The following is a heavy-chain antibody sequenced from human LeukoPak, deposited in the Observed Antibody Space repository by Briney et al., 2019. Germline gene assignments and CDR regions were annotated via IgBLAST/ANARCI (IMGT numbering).Heavy chain of an antibody. Sequence: SGGSLRLSCAASGFTFSNAYMNWVRQAPGKGLEWVSSISSSSSYIYYADSVKGRFTISRDNAKNSLYLQMNSLRAEDTAVYYCARGGGSSSGRDYWGQGTLVTVSS. V-gene: IGHV3-21*01. CDR2: ISSSSSYI. CDR3: ARGGGSSSGRDY. J-gene: IGHJ4*02. D-gene: IGHD6-13*01. CDR1: GFTFSNAY.